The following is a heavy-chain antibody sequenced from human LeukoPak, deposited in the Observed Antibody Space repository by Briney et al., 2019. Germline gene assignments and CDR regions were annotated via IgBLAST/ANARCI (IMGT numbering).Heavy chain of an antibody. CDR2: TYYRSKWYN. CDR3: GRDKGGSGYDHLDS. CDR1: GDSLSTNIAP. Sequence: SQTLSLTRAISGDSLSTNIAPWNWIPQSPSRGLEWLERTYYRSKWYNDYAVSVKSRITIKPDTSKNQFFLQLNSVTPEDTAVYYCGRDKGGSGYDHLDSWGQGTLVTVSS. V-gene: IGHV6-1*01. D-gene: IGHD5-12*01. J-gene: IGHJ4*02.